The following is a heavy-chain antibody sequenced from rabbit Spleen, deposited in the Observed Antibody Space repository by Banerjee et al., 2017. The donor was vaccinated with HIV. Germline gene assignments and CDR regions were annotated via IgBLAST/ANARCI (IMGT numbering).Heavy chain of an antibody. V-gene: IGHV1S40*01. CDR3: ARDGASGGAGYAYALGL. CDR2: IYPSSPDRT. J-gene: IGHJ3*01. CDR1: GFSFSNKYD. D-gene: IGHD6-1*01. Sequence: QSLEESGGDLVKPGASLTLTCTASGFSFSNKYDMCWVRQAPGKGLEWIACIYPSSPDRTYYASWAKGRFTISKTSSTTVTLQLTSLTAADTATYFCARDGASGGAGYAYALGLWGQGTLVTVS.